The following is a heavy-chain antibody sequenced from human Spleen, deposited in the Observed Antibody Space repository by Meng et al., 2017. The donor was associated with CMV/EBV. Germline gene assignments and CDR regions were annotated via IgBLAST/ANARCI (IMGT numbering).Heavy chain of an antibody. D-gene: IGHD1/OR15-1a*01. V-gene: IGHV3-30*19. CDR1: GFTFSSYX. CDR2: ISYDASNX. CDR3: WSXXQQVGGIFWHLDL. Sequence: GESLKISXXASGFTFSSYXXHWVRXAPXXGLEWVXVISYDASNXXXAXSXXGRFXXSRDNSRNTLXLXXNSLRTXXPXLYXWWSXXQQVGGIFWHLDLWGRGTLVTVSS. J-gene: IGHJ2*01.